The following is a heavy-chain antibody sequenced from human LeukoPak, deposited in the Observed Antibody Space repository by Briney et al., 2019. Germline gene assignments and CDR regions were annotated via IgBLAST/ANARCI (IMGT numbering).Heavy chain of an antibody. Sequence: GGSLRLSCAASGFTFSRYGMHWVRQTPGKGLEWVAVISYDASNKYYADSVKGRFTISRDNSKDTLYLQMNSLRAEDTAVYYCAKSHGYSYGFDYWGQGTLVTVSS. D-gene: IGHD5-18*01. CDR1: GFTFSRYG. CDR2: ISYDASNK. J-gene: IGHJ4*02. V-gene: IGHV3-30*18. CDR3: AKSHGYSYGFDY.